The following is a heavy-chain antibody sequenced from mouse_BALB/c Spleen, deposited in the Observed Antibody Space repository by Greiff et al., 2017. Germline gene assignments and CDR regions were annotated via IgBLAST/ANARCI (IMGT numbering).Heavy chain of an antibody. CDR1: GYNFTSYW. Sequence: VKLQQPGAELVKPGTSVKLSCKASGYNFTSYWINWVKLRPGQGLEWIGDIYPGSGSTNYNEKFKSKATLTVDTSSSTAYMQLSSLASEDSALYYCARSWDYFDYWGQGTTLTVSS. V-gene: IGHV1-55*01. CDR3: ARSWDYFDY. J-gene: IGHJ2*01. CDR2: IYPGSGST.